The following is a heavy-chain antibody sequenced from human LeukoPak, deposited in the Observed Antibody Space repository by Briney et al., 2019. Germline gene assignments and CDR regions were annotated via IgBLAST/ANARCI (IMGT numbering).Heavy chain of an antibody. CDR1: GFIFSDYY. J-gene: IGHJ4*02. V-gene: IGHV3-11*06. D-gene: IGHD6-19*01. Sequence: KPGGSLRLSCGPSGFIFSDYYMSWIRQAPGKGLEWVSFISSSGSPTNYADSVRGRFTISRDNAENSLYLQMNRLRAEGTAMYYCTRYSSGWPYFDYWGQGTLVTVSS. CDR3: TRYSSGWPYFDY. CDR2: ISSSGSPT.